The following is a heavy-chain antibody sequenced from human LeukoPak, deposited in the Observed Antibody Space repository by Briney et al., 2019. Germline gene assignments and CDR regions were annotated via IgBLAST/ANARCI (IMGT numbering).Heavy chain of an antibody. CDR2: INPNSGGT. CDR1: GYTFTGYY. J-gene: IGHJ4*02. Sequence: GASVKVSCKASGYTFTGYYMHWVRQAPGQALEWMVWINPNSGGTNYAQKFQGRVTMTRDTSISTAYMELSRLRSDDTAVYYCARDALEMATIPFDYWGQGTLVTVSS. D-gene: IGHD5-24*01. V-gene: IGHV1-2*02. CDR3: ARDALEMATIPFDY.